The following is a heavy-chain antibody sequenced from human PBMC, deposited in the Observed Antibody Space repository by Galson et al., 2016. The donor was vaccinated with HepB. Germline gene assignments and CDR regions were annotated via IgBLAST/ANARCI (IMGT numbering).Heavy chain of an antibody. CDR1: GFTFNFYL. V-gene: IGHV3-7*01. CDR3: AKNFGDYVGDTFDM. J-gene: IGHJ3*02. CDR2: INQDGSEK. Sequence: SLRLSCAASGFTFNFYLMSWVRQAPGKGLEWVANINQDGSEKSYMYSVKGRFPISRDNAKNSLYLQMNSLRAEGTAVYYCAKNFGDYVGDTFDMWGQGTMVTVSS. D-gene: IGHD4-17*01.